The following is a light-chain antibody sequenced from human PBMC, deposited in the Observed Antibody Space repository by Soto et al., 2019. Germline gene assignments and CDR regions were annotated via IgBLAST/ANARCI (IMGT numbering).Light chain of an antibody. CDR2: GAS. J-gene: IGKJ2*01. V-gene: IGKV3-20*01. Sequence: EIVLTQSPVTLSLSPGETATLSCRASQRISSNFLSWFQQKPGLPPRLLIYGASTRASGVPDRFSGGGSGTDFVLAISRLEPEDFAVYYCQQYGRSPFTFGQGTKLQIK. CDR3: QQYGRSPFT. CDR1: QRISSNF.